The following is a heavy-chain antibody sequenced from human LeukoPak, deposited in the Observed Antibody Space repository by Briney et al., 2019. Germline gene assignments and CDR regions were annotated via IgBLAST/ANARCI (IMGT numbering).Heavy chain of an antibody. V-gene: IGHV1-69*13. CDR3: ATREGYCSSTSCYVPFDY. D-gene: IGHD2-2*01. CDR1: GGTFSSYA. J-gene: IGHJ4*02. Sequence: ASVKVSCKASGGTFSSYAISWVRQAPGQGLEWMGEIIPIFGTANYAQKFQGRVTITADESASTAYMELSSLRSEDTAVYYCATREGYCSSTSCYVPFDYWGQGTLVTVSS. CDR2: IIPIFGTA.